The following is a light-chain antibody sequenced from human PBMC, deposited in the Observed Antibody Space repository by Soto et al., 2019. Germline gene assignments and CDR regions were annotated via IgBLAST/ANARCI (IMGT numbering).Light chain of an antibody. J-gene: IGKJ4*01. CDR2: HTS. CDR3: QQRSNWPLT. V-gene: IGKV3-11*01. CDR1: QSVGGS. Sequence: EIVLTQSPGTLSLSPVERATLSCRSSQSVGGSLAWYQQRPGQAPRLLVYHTSNRATGIPDRFSGRESGTDFTLTISSLEPEDFAVYYCQQRSNWPLTFGGGTKVDNK.